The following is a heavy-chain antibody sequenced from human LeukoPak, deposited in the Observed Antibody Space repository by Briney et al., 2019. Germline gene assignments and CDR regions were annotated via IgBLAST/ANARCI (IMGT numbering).Heavy chain of an antibody. V-gene: IGHV3-30*04. CDR3: ASLMVDYYYGMDV. CDR1: GFTFSSYA. Sequence: GGSLRLSCAASGFTFSSYAMHWVRQAPGKGLEWVAVISYDGSNKYYADSVKGRFTISRDNSKNTLYLQMNSLRAEDTAVYYCASLMVDYYYGMDVWGQGTTVTVSS. CDR2: ISYDGSNK. D-gene: IGHD2-8*01. J-gene: IGHJ6*02.